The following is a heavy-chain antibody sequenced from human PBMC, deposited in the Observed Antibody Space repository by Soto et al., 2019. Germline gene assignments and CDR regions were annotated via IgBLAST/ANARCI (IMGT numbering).Heavy chain of an antibody. V-gene: IGHV3-23*01. CDR2: IDGAGRIT. CDR3: VKDRAVRAASYYFDY. CDR1: GFTPSSSD. J-gene: IGHJ4*02. D-gene: IGHD6-13*01. Sequence: PGGSLRLSCAASGFTPSSSDMSWVRQGPGKGLEWVSTIDGAGRITYYADSVKGRFTISRDNSRDTLYLQMNSLRPEDTALYYCVKDRAVRAASYYFDYWGQGTLVTVSS.